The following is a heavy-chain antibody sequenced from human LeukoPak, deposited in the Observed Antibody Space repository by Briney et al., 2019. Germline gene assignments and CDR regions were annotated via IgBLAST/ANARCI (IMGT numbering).Heavy chain of an antibody. CDR1: GFTFSSYS. CDR3: ARESGGYCSTTSCYKGYFDY. CDR2: IVSSGSYI. J-gene: IGHJ4*02. V-gene: IGHV3-21*01. Sequence: GGSLRLSCAASGFTFSSYSMNWVRQAPGKGLEWVPSIVSSGSYIYYADSVKGRFTISRDNAKNSLYLQMNSLRAEDTAVYYCARESGGYCSTTSCYKGYFDYWGQGTLVTVSS. D-gene: IGHD2-2*02.